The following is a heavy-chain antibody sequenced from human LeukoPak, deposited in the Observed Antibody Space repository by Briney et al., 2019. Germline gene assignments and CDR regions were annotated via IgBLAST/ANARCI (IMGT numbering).Heavy chain of an antibody. CDR3: ARDSSYIVGATRALDY. D-gene: IGHD1-26*01. V-gene: IGHV1-18*01. Sequence: ASVKVSCKASGYTFTSYGISWVRQAPGQGLEWMGWISAYNGNTNNALKLQGRVTMTTDTSTSTAYMELRSLRSDDTAVYYCARDSSYIVGATRALDYWGQGTLVTVSS. CDR1: GYTFTSYG. CDR2: ISAYNGNT. J-gene: IGHJ4*02.